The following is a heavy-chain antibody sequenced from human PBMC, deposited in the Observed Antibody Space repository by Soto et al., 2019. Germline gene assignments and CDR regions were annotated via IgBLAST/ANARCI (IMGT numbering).Heavy chain of an antibody. J-gene: IGHJ6*02. CDR3: AREDTPVYYYGMDV. Sequence: GASVKVSCKASGYTFTGYYMHWVRQAPGQGLEWMGWINPNSGGTNYAQKFQGWVTMTRDTSISTAYMELSRLRSDDTAVYYCAREDTPVYYYGMDVWGQGTTVNVSS. CDR1: GYTFTGYY. V-gene: IGHV1-2*04. D-gene: IGHD5-18*01. CDR2: INPNSGGT.